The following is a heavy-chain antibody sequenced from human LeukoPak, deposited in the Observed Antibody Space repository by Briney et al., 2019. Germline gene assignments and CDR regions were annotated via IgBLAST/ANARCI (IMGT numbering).Heavy chain of an antibody. CDR1: GGSISSGGYY. CDR2: IYYSGST. V-gene: IGHV4-31*03. J-gene: IGHJ6*02. Sequence: SETLSLICTVSGGSISSGGYYWSWIRQHPGKGLEWIGYIYYSGSTYYNPSLKSRVTISVDTSKNRFSLKLSSVTAADTAVYYCARDQRYGDYDYYYYGMDVWGQGTTVTVSS. CDR3: ARDQRYGDYDYYYYGMDV. D-gene: IGHD4-17*01.